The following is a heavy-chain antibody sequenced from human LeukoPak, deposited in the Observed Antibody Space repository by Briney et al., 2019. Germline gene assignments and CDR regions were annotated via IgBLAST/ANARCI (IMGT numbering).Heavy chain of an antibody. CDR3: ARIWYFGDNNWRYFDN. Sequence: GRTLRLSCAASGFTLSNYWMSWARQAPGKGLEWVANIHQHGSEKQYGECVKGRVTASRDNAKNSLYLQMNSLRVEDTAVYYCARIWYFGDNNWRYFDNWGQGTLVTVSS. CDR1: GFTLSNYW. V-gene: IGHV3-7*01. CDR2: IHQHGSEK. J-gene: IGHJ4*02. D-gene: IGHD1-20*01.